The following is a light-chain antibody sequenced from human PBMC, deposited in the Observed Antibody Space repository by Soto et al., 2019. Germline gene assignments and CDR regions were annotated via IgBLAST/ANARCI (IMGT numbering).Light chain of an antibody. V-gene: IGKV3-15*01. CDR2: GAS. CDR1: QSVSSN. Sequence: ERVMTQSPATLSVSPGERATPSCRASQSVSSNLAWYQQKPGQAPRLLIYGASTRATGIPARFSGSGSGTEFTLTISSLQSEDFAVYYCQQYNNWPPWTFGQGTKVDIK. CDR3: QQYNNWPPWT. J-gene: IGKJ1*01.